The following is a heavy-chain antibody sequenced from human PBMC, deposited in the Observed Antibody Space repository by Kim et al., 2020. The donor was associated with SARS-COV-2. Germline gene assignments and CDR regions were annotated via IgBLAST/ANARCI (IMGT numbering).Heavy chain of an antibody. CDR3: ARDQSAFDI. J-gene: IGHJ3*02. CDR2: ST. V-gene: IGHV4-59*01. Sequence: STNYHPSPKSRVTISVDTSKNQFSLKLSSVTAADTAVYYCARDQSAFDIWGQGTMVTVSS.